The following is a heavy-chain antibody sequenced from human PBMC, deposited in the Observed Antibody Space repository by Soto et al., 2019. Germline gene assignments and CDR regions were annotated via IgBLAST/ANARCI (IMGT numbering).Heavy chain of an antibody. Sequence: ASVKVSCKASGYTFTSYAMHWVRQAPGQRLEWMGWINAGNGNTKYSQKFQGRVTITRDTSASTAYMELSSLRSEDTAVYYCARLTAFGASAYYRVFDYWGQGTLVTVSS. CDR1: GYTFTSYA. CDR2: INAGNGNT. D-gene: IGHD3-9*01. J-gene: IGHJ4*02. V-gene: IGHV1-3*01. CDR3: ARLTAFGASAYYRVFDY.